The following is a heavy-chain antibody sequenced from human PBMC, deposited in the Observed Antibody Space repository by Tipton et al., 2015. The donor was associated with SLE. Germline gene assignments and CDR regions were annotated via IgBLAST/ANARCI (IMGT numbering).Heavy chain of an antibody. Sequence: SLRLSCAASGFTFGNYWMSWVRQAPGKGLEWVANIKHDGSEEYYVYSVKGRFTISRDNAKNSVYLQMNNPRAEASAVYFCARVDCGDYKMEVWGQGTTVTVS. J-gene: IGHJ6*02. CDR1: GFTFGNYW. V-gene: IGHV3-7*04. CDR3: ARVDCGDYKMEV. D-gene: IGHD4-17*01. CDR2: IKHDGSEE.